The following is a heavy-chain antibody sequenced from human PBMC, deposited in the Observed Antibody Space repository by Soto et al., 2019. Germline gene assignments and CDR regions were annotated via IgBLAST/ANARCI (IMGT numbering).Heavy chain of an antibody. CDR1: GFTFDDYA. CDR3: AIPPWDIVVVPAAPLDYYYYMDV. J-gene: IGHJ6*03. V-gene: IGHV3-9*01. CDR2: FSWNSGSI. D-gene: IGHD2-2*01. Sequence: PGGSLRLSCAASGFTFDDYAMHWVRQAPGKGLEWVSGFSWNSGSIGYADSVKGRFTISRDNAKNSLYLQMNSLRAEDTAVYYCAIPPWDIVVVPAAPLDYYYYMDVWSKGTTVTVSS.